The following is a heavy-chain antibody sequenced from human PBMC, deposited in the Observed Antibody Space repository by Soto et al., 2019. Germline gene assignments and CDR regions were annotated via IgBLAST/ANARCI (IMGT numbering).Heavy chain of an antibody. Sequence: AASVKVSCKASGYTFTSYAMHWLRQAPGQRLEWMGWINAGNGNTKYSQKFQGRVTITRDTSASTAYMELSSLRSEDTAVYYCARSIVVVTALDYWGQGTLVTVSS. CDR2: INAGNGNT. J-gene: IGHJ4*02. CDR1: GYTFTSYA. V-gene: IGHV1-3*01. CDR3: ARSIVVVTALDY. D-gene: IGHD2-21*02.